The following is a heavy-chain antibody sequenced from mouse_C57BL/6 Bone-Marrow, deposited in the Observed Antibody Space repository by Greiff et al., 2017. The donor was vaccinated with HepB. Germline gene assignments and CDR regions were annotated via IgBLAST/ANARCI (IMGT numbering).Heavy chain of an antibody. CDR3: ASELNPYAMDY. CDR1: GYTFTSYG. V-gene: IGHV1-81*01. D-gene: IGHD6-1*01. Sequence: VQLQESGAELARPGASVKLSCKASGYTFTSYGISWVKQRTGQGLEWIGEIYPRSGNTYYNEKFKGKATLTADKSSSTAYMELRSLTSEDSAVYFCASELNPYAMDYWGQGTSVTVSS. CDR2: IYPRSGNT. J-gene: IGHJ4*01.